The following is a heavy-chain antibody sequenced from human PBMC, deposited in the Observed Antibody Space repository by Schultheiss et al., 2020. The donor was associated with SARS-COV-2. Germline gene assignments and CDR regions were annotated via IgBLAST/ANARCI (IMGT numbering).Heavy chain of an antibody. V-gene: IGHV4-31*03. CDR3: ARHRRSVPGQTYDY. CDR1: GGSITSGAFS. J-gene: IGHJ4*02. CDR2: LYHIGGT. D-gene: IGHD3-10*01. Sequence: LSLTCTVSGGSITSGAFSWTWIRQQPRKGLEWIGYLYHIGGTYYNPSLKSRLTMSLDTSKNQFSLKLRSVTAADTAVYYCARHRRSVPGQTYDYWGQGTLVTVSS.